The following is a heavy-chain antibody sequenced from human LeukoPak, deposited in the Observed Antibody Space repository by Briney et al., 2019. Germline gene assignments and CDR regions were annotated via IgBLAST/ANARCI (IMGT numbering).Heavy chain of an antibody. CDR3: AREGQPFVAYFDY. CDR2: TRNKANRYTT. Sequence: GGSLRLSCAASGFTFSDHYMDWVRQAPGKGLEWVGRTRNKANRYTTQYAASVKGRFTISRDDSKNSLYLQMNSLRAEDTAVYYCAREGQPFVAYFDYWGQGTLVTVSS. CDR1: GFTFSDHY. V-gene: IGHV3-72*01. D-gene: IGHD2-15*01. J-gene: IGHJ4*02.